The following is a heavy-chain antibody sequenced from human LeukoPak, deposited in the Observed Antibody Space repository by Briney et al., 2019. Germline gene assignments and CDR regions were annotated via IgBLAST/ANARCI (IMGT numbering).Heavy chain of an antibody. Sequence: QTGGSLRLSCTASGFTFGDYAMSWFRQAPGKGLEWVGFIRSKAYGGTTKYAASVRGRFTISRDDSKSIAYLQMNSLKTEDTAVYYCTPDYGDYVVHYWGQGTLVTVSS. J-gene: IGHJ4*02. CDR2: IRSKAYGGTT. CDR3: TPDYGDYVVHY. D-gene: IGHD4-17*01. V-gene: IGHV3-49*03. CDR1: GFTFGDYA.